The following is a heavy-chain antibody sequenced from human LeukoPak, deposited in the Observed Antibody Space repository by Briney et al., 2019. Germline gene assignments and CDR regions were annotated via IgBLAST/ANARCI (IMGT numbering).Heavy chain of an antibody. V-gene: IGHV1-46*01. D-gene: IGHD5-12*01. CDR3: ARGTPDIVATSSIDY. CDR1: GGTFSSYA. Sequence: ASVKVSCKASGGTFSSYAISWVRQAPGQGLEWMGIINPSGGSTSYAQKFQGRVTMTRDTSTSTVYMELSSLRSEDTAVYYCARGTPDIVATSSIDYWGQGTLVTVSS. CDR2: INPSGGST. J-gene: IGHJ4*02.